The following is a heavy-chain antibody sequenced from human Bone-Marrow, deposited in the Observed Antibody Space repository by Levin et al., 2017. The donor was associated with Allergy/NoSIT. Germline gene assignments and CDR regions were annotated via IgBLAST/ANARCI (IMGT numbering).Heavy chain of an antibody. Sequence: GGSLRLSCTASGFSFGSYSMHWVRQAPGKGLEWVSGISWNSGRIAYAESVKGRFTISRDNAKNSLYLQMNSLRNEDTALYYCAKDGGYSSSWNAGYGLDVWGQGTTVIVSS. CDR1: GFSFGSYS. V-gene: IGHV3-9*01. CDR3: AKDGGYSSSWNAGYGLDV. J-gene: IGHJ6*02. CDR2: ISWNSGRI. D-gene: IGHD6-13*01.